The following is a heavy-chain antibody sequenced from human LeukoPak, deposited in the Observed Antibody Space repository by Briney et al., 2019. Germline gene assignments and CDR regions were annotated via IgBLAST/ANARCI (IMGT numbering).Heavy chain of an antibody. CDR2: IIPIFGTA. V-gene: IGHV1-69*13. CDR3: ARSIGYCSSTSCYVSGMDV. Sequence: SVKVSCKVSGYTLTEISMHWVRQAPGQGLEWMGGIIPIFGTANYAQNFQGRVTITADESTSTAYMQLNSLRSEDTAVYYCARSIGYCSSTSCYVSGMDVWGQGTTVTVSS. CDR1: GYTLTEIS. J-gene: IGHJ6*02. D-gene: IGHD2-2*01.